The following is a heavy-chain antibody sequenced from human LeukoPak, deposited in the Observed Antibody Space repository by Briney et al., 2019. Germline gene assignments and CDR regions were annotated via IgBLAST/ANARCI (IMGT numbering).Heavy chain of an antibody. CDR2: IYYSGST. V-gene: IGHV4-30-4*08. Sequence: PSQTLSLTCTVSGGSISSGGYYWSWIRQHPGKGLEWIGYIYYSGSTYYNPSLKSRVTISVDTSKNQFSLKLSSVTAADTAVYYCARGIAAAGVWFDPWGQGTLVTVSS. D-gene: IGHD6-13*01. J-gene: IGHJ5*02. CDR1: GGSISSGGYY. CDR3: ARGIAAAGVWFDP.